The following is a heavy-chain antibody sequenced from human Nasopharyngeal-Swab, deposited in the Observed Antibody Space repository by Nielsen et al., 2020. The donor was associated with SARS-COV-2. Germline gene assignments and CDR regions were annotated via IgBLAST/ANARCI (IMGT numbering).Heavy chain of an antibody. CDR3: VRSSSWYYFDY. J-gene: IGHJ4*02. V-gene: IGHV4-39*01. Sequence: SETLSLTCTVSGSSIAHSTFYWGWIRQHPGKVLERIGTIYYNGNPYQNPSLKSRLTISVDKSKNQFSLQPSSVTAADTAVYYCVRSSSWYYFDYWRQGTQITVSS. CDR2: IYYNGNP. D-gene: IGHD6-13*01. CDR1: GSSIAHSTFY.